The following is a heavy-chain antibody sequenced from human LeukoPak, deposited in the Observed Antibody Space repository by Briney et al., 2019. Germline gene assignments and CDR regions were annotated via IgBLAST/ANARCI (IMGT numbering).Heavy chain of an antibody. V-gene: IGHV6-1*01. CDR1: GDIVSSNSAA. J-gene: IGHJ4*02. CDR3: ARAPIVATDSHFDH. CDR2: TYYRSKWYN. D-gene: IGHD5-12*01. Sequence: SQTLSLTCAISGDIVSSNSAAWNWIRQSPSRGLEWLGRTYYRSKWYNDYAVSVKSRITINPDTSKNQFYLQLNSVPPEDTAVYYCARAPIVATDSHFDHWGQGTLVTVSS.